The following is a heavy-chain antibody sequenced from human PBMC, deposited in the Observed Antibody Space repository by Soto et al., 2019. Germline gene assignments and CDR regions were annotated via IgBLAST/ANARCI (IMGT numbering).Heavy chain of an antibody. Sequence: SVKVSCKASGGTFSSYAISWVRQAPGQGLEWMGGIIPIFGTANYAQKFRGRVTITADESTSTAYMELSSLRSEDTAVYYCARDYYDSSGYYQMHAFDIWGQGTMVT. J-gene: IGHJ3*02. CDR1: GGTFSSYA. CDR3: ARDYYDSSGYYQMHAFDI. V-gene: IGHV1-69*13. CDR2: IIPIFGTA. D-gene: IGHD3-22*01.